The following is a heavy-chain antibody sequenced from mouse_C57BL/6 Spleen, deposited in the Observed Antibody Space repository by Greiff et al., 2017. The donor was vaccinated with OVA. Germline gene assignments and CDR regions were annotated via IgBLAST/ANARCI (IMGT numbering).Heavy chain of an antibody. CDR3: ASPSNYGAMDY. V-gene: IGHV7-3*01. Sequence: EVKLVESGGGLVQPGGSLSLSCAASGFTFTDYYMSWVRQPPGKALEWLGFIRNKANGYTTEYSASVKGRFTISRDNSQSILYLQMNALRAEDSATYYCASPSNYGAMDYGGQGTSVTVSS. J-gene: IGHJ4*01. CDR2: IRNKANGYTT. CDR1: GFTFTDYY. D-gene: IGHD2-5*01.